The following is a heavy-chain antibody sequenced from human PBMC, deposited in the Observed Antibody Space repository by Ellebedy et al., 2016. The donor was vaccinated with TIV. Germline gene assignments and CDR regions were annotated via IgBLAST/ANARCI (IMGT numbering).Heavy chain of an antibody. CDR2: ITSSGDNT. V-gene: IGHV3-23*01. CDR1: GFTFSSNA. CDR3: AFPRAGYNSGWTY. J-gene: IGHJ4*02. Sequence: GESLKISCAASGFTFSSNAMSWVRQAPGKGLEWISSITSSGDNTYYADSVKGRFTISRDNAKNSLYLQMNSLRPEDTAVYYCAFPRAGYNSGWTYWGQGTLVTVSS. D-gene: IGHD6-19*01.